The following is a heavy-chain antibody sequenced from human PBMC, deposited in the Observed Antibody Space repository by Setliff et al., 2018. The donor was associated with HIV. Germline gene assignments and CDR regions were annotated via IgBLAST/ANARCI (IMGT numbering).Heavy chain of an antibody. V-gene: IGHV4-34*01. J-gene: IGHJ6*02. CDR2: INHGGST. CDR1: GGSFSGYY. CDR3: ARGSSIVVVTANPGGMDV. D-gene: IGHD2-21*02. Sequence: PSETLSLTCAVYGGSFSGYYWSWIRQPPGKGLEWIGEINHGGSTNYNPSLKSRVTISVDTSKNQFSLKLSSVTAADTAVYYCARGSSIVVVTANPGGMDVWGQGTTVTVSS.